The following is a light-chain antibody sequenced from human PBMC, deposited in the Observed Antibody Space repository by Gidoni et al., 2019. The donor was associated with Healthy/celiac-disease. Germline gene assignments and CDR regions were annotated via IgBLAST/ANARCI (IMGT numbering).Light chain of an antibody. Sequence: EIVLTQSPATLSLSPGERATLSCRASQSVSSYLAWYQQKPGQAPRLLIYDASNRATGIPARFSGSGSGTDFTLTISSLEPEDFAVYYCQQRSNWPGPIFGPGTKVDIK. CDR3: QQRSNWPGPI. CDR1: QSVSSY. CDR2: DAS. J-gene: IGKJ3*01. V-gene: IGKV3-11*01.